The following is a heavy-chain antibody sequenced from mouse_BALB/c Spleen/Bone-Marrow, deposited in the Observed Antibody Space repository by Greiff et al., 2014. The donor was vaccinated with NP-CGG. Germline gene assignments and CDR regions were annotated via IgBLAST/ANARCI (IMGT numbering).Heavy chain of an antibody. CDR1: GYTFTSYW. CDR3: TGGNYPYYFDY. D-gene: IGHD2-1*01. J-gene: IGHJ2*01. V-gene: IGHV1-69*02. Sequence: QVQLQQSGAKLVRPGASVKLSCKASGYTFTSYWINWGKQRPGQGLEWIGNIYPSNNYTNYNQKFKDKATLTVDKSSSTAYMQLSSPTSEDSAVYYCTGGNYPYYFDYWGQGTTLTVSS. CDR2: IYPSNNYT.